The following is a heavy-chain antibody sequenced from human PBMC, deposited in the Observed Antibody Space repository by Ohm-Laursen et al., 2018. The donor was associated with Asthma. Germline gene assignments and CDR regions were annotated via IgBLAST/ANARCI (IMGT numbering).Heavy chain of an antibody. V-gene: IGHV3-11*06. J-gene: IGHJ1*01. Sequence: SLRLSCSASGFTFSDYYMSWIRQVPGKGLEWVASISTASTFIYYADSVRGRFTTSRDNAKNSVYLQMNSLRAEDTALYYCAGIGPEWELPGREYSLHHWGQGTQVTVSS. D-gene: IGHD1-26*01. CDR2: ISTASTFI. CDR1: GFTFSDYY. CDR3: AGIGPEWELPGREYSLHH.